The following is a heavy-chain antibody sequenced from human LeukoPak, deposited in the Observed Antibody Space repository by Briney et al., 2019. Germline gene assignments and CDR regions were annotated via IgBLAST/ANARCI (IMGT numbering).Heavy chain of an antibody. CDR1: GFTFSSYW. V-gene: IGHV3-7*01. D-gene: IGHD5-18*01. CDR2: IKQDGSEK. CDR3: ARDLGVQLWLPGY. Sequence: GGSLRLSCAASGFTFSSYWMSWVRPAPGKGLEWVANIKQDGSEKYYVDSVKGRFTISRDNAKNSLYLQMNSLRAEDTAVYYCARDLGVQLWLPGYWGQGTLVTVSS. J-gene: IGHJ4*02.